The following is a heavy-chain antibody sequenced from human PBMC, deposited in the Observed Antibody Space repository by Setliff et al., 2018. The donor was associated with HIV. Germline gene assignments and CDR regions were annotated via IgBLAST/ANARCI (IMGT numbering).Heavy chain of an antibody. D-gene: IGHD3-22*01. V-gene: IGHV4-4*02. CDR2: IYPSGST. CDR1: GGSISSNW. CDR3: GGNGYYSIDY. J-gene: IGHJ4*02. Sequence: PSQTLSLTCAVSGGSISSNWWSWVRQSPGKGLEWIGEIYPSGSTHYNPSLQSRVTISVDKSKSQFSLKLNSVTAADTAVYYCGGNGYYSIDYWGQGTLVTVSS.